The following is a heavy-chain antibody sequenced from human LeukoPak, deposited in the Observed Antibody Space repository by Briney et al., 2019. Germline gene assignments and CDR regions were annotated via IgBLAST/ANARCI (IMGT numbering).Heavy chain of an antibody. CDR1: GFTFSSYA. D-gene: IGHD6-13*01. V-gene: IGHV3-64*01. Sequence: GGSLRLSCAASGFTFSSYAMHWVRQAPGKGLEYVSAISSNGSSTYYANSVKGRFTISKDNSKNTLYLQMGSLRAEDMAVYYCARAPNQHSSSWYGDYYYYYMDVWGKGTTVTVSS. CDR3: ARAPNQHSSSWYGDYYYYYMDV. CDR2: ISSNGSST. J-gene: IGHJ6*03.